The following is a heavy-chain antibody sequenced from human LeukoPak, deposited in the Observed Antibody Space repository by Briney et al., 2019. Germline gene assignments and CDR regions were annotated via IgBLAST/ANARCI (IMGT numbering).Heavy chain of an antibody. V-gene: IGHV4-31*03. D-gene: IGHD6-19*01. CDR3: ARDVGSPYYFDY. CDR1: GGSISNGGYY. CDR2: VYYSGST. Sequence: PSQTLSLTCTVSGGSISNGGYYWSWIRPHPGTGLEWIGYVYYSGSTFYSPSLKSRVTISVDTSKNQFSLKLSSVTAADTAVYYCARDVGSPYYFDYWGQGTLVTVSS. J-gene: IGHJ4*02.